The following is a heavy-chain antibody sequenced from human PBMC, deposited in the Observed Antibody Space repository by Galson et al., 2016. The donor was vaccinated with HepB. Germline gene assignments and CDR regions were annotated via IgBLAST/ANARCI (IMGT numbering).Heavy chain of an antibody. CDR1: AYTFTNYA. V-gene: IGHV1-3*01. Sequence: SVKVSCKASAYTFTNYAIHWVRQAPGQGLEWMGWIIPGNGDTKYSQTFQGRVTIARDTSANTAYMELSSLRSEDTAVYYCARERNYYTLDYWGQGTLVTVSS. D-gene: IGHD1-7*01. CDR2: IIPGNGDT. J-gene: IGHJ4*02. CDR3: ARERNYYTLDY.